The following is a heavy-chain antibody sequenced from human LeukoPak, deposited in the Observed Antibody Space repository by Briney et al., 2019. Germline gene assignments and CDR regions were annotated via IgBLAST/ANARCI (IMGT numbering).Heavy chain of an antibody. J-gene: IGHJ4*02. D-gene: IGHD3-22*01. Sequence: MTSQTLSLTCTVSGGSISSGDYYWSWIRQPPGKGLEWIGYIHYSGNTYYNPSLKSRVTISVDTSKNHFSLRLSSVTAADTAVYYCASGNGYYYRYFDYWGQGTLVTVSS. CDR1: GGSISSGDYY. CDR2: IHYSGNT. V-gene: IGHV4-30-4*01. CDR3: ASGNGYYYRYFDY.